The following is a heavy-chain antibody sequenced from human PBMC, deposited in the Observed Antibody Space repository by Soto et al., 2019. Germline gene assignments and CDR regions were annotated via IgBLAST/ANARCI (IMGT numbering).Heavy chain of an antibody. CDR1: GFTYSIYA. CDR3: AKDLLGYCTNGVCCNWFDP. Sequence: GGSLRLSCAASGFTYSIYAMSWVRQAPGKGLEWVSTISGSGGSTYHADSVKGRFTISRDNSKNTLYLQMNSLRAEDTAVYYSAKDLLGYCTNGVCCNWFDPWGQGTLVTVSS. CDR2: ISGSGGST. V-gene: IGHV3-23*01. J-gene: IGHJ5*02. D-gene: IGHD2-8*01.